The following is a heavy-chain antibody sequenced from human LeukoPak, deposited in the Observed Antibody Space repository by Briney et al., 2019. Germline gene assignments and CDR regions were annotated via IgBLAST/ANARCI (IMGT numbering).Heavy chain of an antibody. V-gene: IGHV4-59*08. CDR2: IYYSGST. Sequence: SESLSLTCTVSGGSISSYYWNWIRQPPGKGLESIGYIYYSGSTNYNPSHKSQVIISIDTSKSQFSLNLGSVTAADTAIYYCARQNFLVTTGGPSFYFDYWGQGALVTVSS. CDR3: ARQNFLVTTGGPSFYFDY. CDR1: GGSISSYY. D-gene: IGHD4-17*01. J-gene: IGHJ4*02.